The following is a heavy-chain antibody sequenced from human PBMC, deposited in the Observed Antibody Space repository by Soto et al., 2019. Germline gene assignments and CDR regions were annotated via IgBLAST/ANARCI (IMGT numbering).Heavy chain of an antibody. J-gene: IGHJ6*02. CDR1: GYSFTSYW. Sequence: GESLKISCKGSGYSFTSYWIGWVRQMPGKGLEWMGIIYPGDSDTRYSPSFQGQVTISAGKSINTAYLQWSSLKASDTAMYYCARRGIAAAGEYYYYGMDVWGQGTTVTVSS. CDR3: ARRGIAAAGEYYYYGMDV. D-gene: IGHD6-13*01. CDR2: IYPGDSDT. V-gene: IGHV5-51*01.